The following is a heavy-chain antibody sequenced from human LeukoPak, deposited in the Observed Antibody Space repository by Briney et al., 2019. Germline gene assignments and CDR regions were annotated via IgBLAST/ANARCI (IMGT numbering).Heavy chain of an antibody. CDR3: VKDLTGTWSFDY. Sequence: GGSLRLSCSTSGFTFSNHFMHWVRQAPGKGLEYVSSIGPNGASTLYADSVKGRFTISRDNSKKALYLQLTSLRLEDTALYYCVKDLTGTWSFDYWGQGTLVTVSS. CDR2: IGPNGAST. V-gene: IGHV3-64D*06. CDR1: GFTFSNHF. J-gene: IGHJ4*02. D-gene: IGHD3-9*01.